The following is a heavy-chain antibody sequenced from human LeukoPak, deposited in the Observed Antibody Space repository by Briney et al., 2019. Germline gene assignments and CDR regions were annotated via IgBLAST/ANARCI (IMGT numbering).Heavy chain of an antibody. CDR1: GFTFSSYG. J-gene: IGHJ4*02. D-gene: IGHD2-2*01. V-gene: IGHV3-30*03. Sequence: GGSLRLSCAASGFTFSSYGMHWVRQAPGRGLEWVAVISYDGSNKYYADSVKGRFTISRDNSKNTLYLQMNSLRAEDTAVYYCARVGYCSSTSCSSWVAPKRKTYYFDYWGQGTLVTVSS. CDR2: ISYDGSNK. CDR3: ARVGYCSSTSCSSWVAPKRKTYYFDY.